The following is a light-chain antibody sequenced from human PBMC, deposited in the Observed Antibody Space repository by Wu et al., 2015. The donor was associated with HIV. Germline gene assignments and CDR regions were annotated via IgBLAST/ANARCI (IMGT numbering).Light chain of an antibody. CDR2: GAS. Sequence: EIVLTQSPGSLSLSPGERATLSCRASQTIRSTYLAWYQQKPGQAPRLLIYGASSRATGIPDRFSGSGSGTEFTLTISSLEPEDFAVYYCQQYSNWPLSFGGGTRVEI. V-gene: IGKV3-20*01. J-gene: IGKJ4*01. CDR1: QTIRSTY. CDR3: QQYSNWPLS.